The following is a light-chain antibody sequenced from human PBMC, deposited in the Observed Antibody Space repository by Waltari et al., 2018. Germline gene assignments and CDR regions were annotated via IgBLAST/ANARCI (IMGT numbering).Light chain of an antibody. Sequence: QSALTQPASVSGSPGQPITIPCTGTSSDVGSYNLVSWYQQHPGKAPKLMIYEVTERPSGVSNRFSGSKSDNTASLTISGLQAEDEADYYCCSHAGSSIYVFGTGTKVTIL. CDR1: SSDVGSYNL. CDR2: EVT. V-gene: IGLV2-23*02. J-gene: IGLJ1*01. CDR3: CSHAGSSIYV.